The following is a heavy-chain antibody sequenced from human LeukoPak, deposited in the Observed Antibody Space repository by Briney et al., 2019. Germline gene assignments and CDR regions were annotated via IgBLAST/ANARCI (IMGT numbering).Heavy chain of an antibody. J-gene: IGHJ3*01. CDR1: GYSFTSYC. CDR3: GMSGDRVPLQDDVFDV. D-gene: IGHD1-26*01. Sequence: GESLKISCKVSGYSFTSYCIGWVRQMPGKDLEWMGIIYPGDSGPTYSPSFQGQVTISVVKSINTAYLQWSSLQASDTAMYYCGMSGDRVPLQDDVFDVWGQGTMVTVST. V-gene: IGHV5-51*01. CDR2: IYPGDSGP.